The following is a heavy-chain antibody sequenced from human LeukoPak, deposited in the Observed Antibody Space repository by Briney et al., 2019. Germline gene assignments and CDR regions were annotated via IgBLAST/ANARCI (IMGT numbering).Heavy chain of an antibody. D-gene: IGHD4-23*01. Sequence: KPSETLSLTCTVSGGSISSYYWSWIRQPAGKGLEWIGRIYTSGSTNYNPSLKSRVTMSVDTSKNQFSLKLSSVTAADTAVYYCARTSVVTPLPGKLHDAFDIWGQGTMVTVSS. J-gene: IGHJ3*02. CDR1: GGSISSYY. CDR3: ARTSVVTPLPGKLHDAFDI. CDR2: IYTSGST. V-gene: IGHV4-4*07.